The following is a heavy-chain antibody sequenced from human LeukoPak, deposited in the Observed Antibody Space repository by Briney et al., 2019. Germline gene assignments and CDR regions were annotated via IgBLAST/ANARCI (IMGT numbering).Heavy chain of an antibody. Sequence: PGRSLRLSCAASGFTFSSYGMHWVRQAPGKGLEWVAVIWYDGSNKYYADSVRGRFTISRDNSKNTLYLQMNSLRAEDTAVYYCARDPESSGWYIDYWGQGTLVTVSS. CDR1: GFTFSSYG. CDR2: IWYDGSNK. CDR3: ARDPESSGWYIDY. D-gene: IGHD6-19*01. J-gene: IGHJ4*02. V-gene: IGHV3-33*01.